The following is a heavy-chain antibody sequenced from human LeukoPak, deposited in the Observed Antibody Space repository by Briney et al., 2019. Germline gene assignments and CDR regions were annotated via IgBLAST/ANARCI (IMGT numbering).Heavy chain of an antibody. Sequence: SETLSLTCTVSGGSISSSGYYWGWIRQPPGKGLEWIGSIYYSGSTYYNPSLKSRVTISVDTSKNQFSLKLSSVAAADTAVYYCARHYYDFWSGYLDWFDPWGQGTLVTVSS. CDR1: GGSISSSGYY. V-gene: IGHV4-39*01. CDR2: IYYSGST. J-gene: IGHJ5*02. CDR3: ARHYYDFWSGYLDWFDP. D-gene: IGHD3-3*01.